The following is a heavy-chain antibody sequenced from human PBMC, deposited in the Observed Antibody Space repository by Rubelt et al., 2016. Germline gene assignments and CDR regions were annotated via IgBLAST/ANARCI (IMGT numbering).Heavy chain of an antibody. CDR1: GYNFTTYW. D-gene: IGHD6-13*01. Sequence: EVQLVQSGAEVKKPGESLRISCKGSGYNFTTYWISWVRQTPGKGLEWMGRIDPSDSYINYSPSFQGHVTISADKSISTACLQWSSLKASDTAMYYCGRGNSWYPLWGQGTLVTGSS. J-gene: IGHJ4*02. V-gene: IGHV5-10-1*03. CDR3: GRGNSWYPL. CDR2: IDPSDSYI.